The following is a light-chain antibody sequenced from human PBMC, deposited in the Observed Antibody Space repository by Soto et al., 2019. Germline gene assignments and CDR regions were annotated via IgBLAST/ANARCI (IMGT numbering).Light chain of an antibody. Sequence: QSALTQPASVSGSPGQSITISCTGTSSDVGSYNLVSWYKQHPGKAPKLIIYEDSKRPSGVSNRFSGSKSGNTASLTISGLQIEDEADYYCCSYADSSTYVFGPGTKVTVL. CDR1: SSDVGSYNL. V-gene: IGLV2-23*01. CDR3: CSYADSSTYV. J-gene: IGLJ1*01. CDR2: EDS.